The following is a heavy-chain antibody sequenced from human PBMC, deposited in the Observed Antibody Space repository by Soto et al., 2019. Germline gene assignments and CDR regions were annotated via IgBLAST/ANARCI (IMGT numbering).Heavy chain of an antibody. Sequence: ASVKVSCKASGYTFASYGISWVRQAPGQGLEWMGWISAYNGNTNYAQKLQGRVTMTTDTSTSTAYMELRSLRSDDTAVYYCATGYRVVAATDAFDIWGKGTMVTVSS. J-gene: IGHJ3*02. V-gene: IGHV1-18*01. CDR3: ATGYRVVAATDAFDI. CDR2: ISAYNGNT. D-gene: IGHD2-15*01. CDR1: GYTFASYG.